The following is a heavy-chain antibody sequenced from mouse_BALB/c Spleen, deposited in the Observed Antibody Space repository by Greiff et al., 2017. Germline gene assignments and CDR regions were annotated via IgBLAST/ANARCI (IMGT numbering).Heavy chain of an antibody. J-gene: IGHJ2*01. D-gene: IGHD2-4*01. CDR2: ISYDGSN. Sequence: EVKLQESGPGLVKPSQSLSLTCSVTGYSITSGYYWNWIRQFPGNKLEWMGYISYDGSNNYNPSLKNRISITRDTSKNQFFLKLNSVTTEDTATYYGEREGRLRQNYFDYWGQGTTLTVSS. V-gene: IGHV3-6*02. CDR1: GYSITSGYY. CDR3: EREGRLRQNYFDY.